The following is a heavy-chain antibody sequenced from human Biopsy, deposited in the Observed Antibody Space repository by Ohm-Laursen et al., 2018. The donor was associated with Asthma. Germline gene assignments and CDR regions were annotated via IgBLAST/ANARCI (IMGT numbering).Heavy chain of an antibody. D-gene: IGHD3-22*01. J-gene: IGHJ4*02. Sequence: SLRLSCSASGFSFNSYGMHWVRQAPGKGLEWVAVMSFDGSQTYYADSVKGRFTISRDNSKNTLYLQMNSLRAEDTAVYYCAKGYYYDSSGFDYWGQGTLVTVSS. V-gene: IGHV3-30*18. CDR2: MSFDGSQT. CDR3: AKGYYYDSSGFDY. CDR1: GFSFNSYG.